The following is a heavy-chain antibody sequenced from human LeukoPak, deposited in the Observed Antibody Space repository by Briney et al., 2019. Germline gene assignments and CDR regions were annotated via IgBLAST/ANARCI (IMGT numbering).Heavy chain of an antibody. D-gene: IGHD3-16*01. Sequence: SETLSLTCTVSGGSISSSSYYWGWIRQPLGKGLEWIGSIYYSGSTYYNPSLKSRVTISVDTSKNQFSLKLSSVSAADTAVYYCARFYLGIDYWGQGTLVTVSS. CDR2: IYYSGST. CDR3: ARFYLGIDY. V-gene: IGHV4-39*01. J-gene: IGHJ4*02. CDR1: GGSISSSSYY.